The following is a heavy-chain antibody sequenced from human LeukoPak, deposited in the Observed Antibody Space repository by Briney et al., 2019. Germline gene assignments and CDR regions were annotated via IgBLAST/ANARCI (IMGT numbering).Heavy chain of an antibody. J-gene: IGHJ4*02. CDR3: AREVCSSTSCYGKPYYFDY. D-gene: IGHD2-2*01. CDR2: IYHSGST. Sequence: SETLSLTCTVSGGSISSSSYYWGWIRQPPGKGLEWIGYIYHSGSTYYNTSLKSRVTISVDRSKNQFSLKLSSVTAADTAVYYCAREVCSSTSCYGKPYYFDYWGQGTLVTVSS. CDR1: GGSISSSSYY. V-gene: IGHV4-39*07.